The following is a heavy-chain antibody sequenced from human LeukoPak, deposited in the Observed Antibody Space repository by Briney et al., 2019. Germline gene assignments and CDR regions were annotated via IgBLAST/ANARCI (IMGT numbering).Heavy chain of an antibody. D-gene: IGHD6-13*01. CDR2: ISGGGDIT. V-gene: IGHV3-23*01. CDR1: GFNFANHA. CDR3: ASQYTSSRIFDD. Sequence: GGSLRLPCAASGFNFANHAMSGVRQTPGKGLEWVSAISGGGDITYYADSVKGRFTISRDNSKDTLFLQMNSLRAEDTAVYFCASQYTSSRIFDDWGQGTLVTVSS. J-gene: IGHJ4*02.